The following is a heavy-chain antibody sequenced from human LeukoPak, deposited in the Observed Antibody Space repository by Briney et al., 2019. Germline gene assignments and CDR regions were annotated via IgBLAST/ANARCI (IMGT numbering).Heavy chain of an antibody. Sequence: SQTLSLTCTVSGGSISSGSYYWSWIRQPAGKGLEWIGRIYTSGSTNYNPSLKSRVTISVDTSKNQFSLKLSSVTAADTAAYYCARVNRRYYYDSSGYPDYWGQGTLVTVSS. CDR1: GGSISSGSYY. V-gene: IGHV4-61*02. CDR3: ARVNRRYYYDSSGYPDY. CDR2: IYTSGST. D-gene: IGHD3-22*01. J-gene: IGHJ4*02.